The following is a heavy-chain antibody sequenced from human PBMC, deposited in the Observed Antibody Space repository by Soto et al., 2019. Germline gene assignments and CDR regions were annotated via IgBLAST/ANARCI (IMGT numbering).Heavy chain of an antibody. Sequence: LETLSLTCTVSGGSISSYYWSWIRQPPGKGLEWIGYIYYSGSTNYNPSLKSRVTISVDTSKNQFSLKLSSVTAADTAVYYCARGGDYVSRLFDYWGQGTLVTVSS. CDR2: IYYSGST. CDR3: ARGGDYVSRLFDY. D-gene: IGHD2-21*02. V-gene: IGHV4-59*01. J-gene: IGHJ4*02. CDR1: GGSISSYY.